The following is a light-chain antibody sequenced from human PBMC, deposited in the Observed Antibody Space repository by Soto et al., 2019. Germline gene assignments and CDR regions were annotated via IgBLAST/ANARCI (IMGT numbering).Light chain of an antibody. CDR1: QGINKF. CDR3: QQLTNFRFT. CDR2: GAS. J-gene: IGKJ2*01. Sequence: IQLTQSPSSLSASVGDRVTITCRASQGINKFLAWYQHRPGKAPHLLVYGASTLQSGVPSRFSGSGSGTDFTLTISSLQPEDFATYYCQQLTNFRFTFGQGTKLDIK. V-gene: IGKV1-9*01.